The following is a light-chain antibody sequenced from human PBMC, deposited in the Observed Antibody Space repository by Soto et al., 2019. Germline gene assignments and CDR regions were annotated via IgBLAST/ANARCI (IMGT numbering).Light chain of an antibody. CDR3: AAWDDSLNGWV. J-gene: IGLJ2*01. CDR2: SNN. Sequence: QSVVTQPPSASGTPGQRVTISCSGCSSNIGSNTVNWYQQLPETAPKLLIHSNNQRPSGVPDRISGSKSGTSASLAISGLQSEDEADYYCAAWDDSLNGWVFGGGTKLTVL. V-gene: IGLV1-44*01. CDR1: SSNIGSNT.